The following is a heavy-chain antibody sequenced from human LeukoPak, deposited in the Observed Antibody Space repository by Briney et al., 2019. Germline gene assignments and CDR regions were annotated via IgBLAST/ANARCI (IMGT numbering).Heavy chain of an antibody. CDR2: ISAYNGNT. CDR1: GYTFTSYG. V-gene: IGHV1-18*01. J-gene: IGHJ4*02. Sequence: ASVKVSCKASGYTFTSYGISWVRQAPGQGLEWMGWISAYNGNTNYAQKLQGRVTMTTDTSTGTAYMELRSLRSDDTAVYYCARAKRWLQLGGIDYWGQGTLVTVSS. CDR3: ARAKRWLQLGGIDY. D-gene: IGHD5-12*01.